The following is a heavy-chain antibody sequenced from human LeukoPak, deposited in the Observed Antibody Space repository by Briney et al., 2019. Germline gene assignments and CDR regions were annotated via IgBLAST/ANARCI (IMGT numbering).Heavy chain of an antibody. D-gene: IGHD5-18*01. CDR2: IYHSGST. CDR3: ARGAPGAAWLRDYYYGMDV. CDR1: GGSISSGGYS. J-gene: IGHJ6*02. Sequence: SETLSLTCAVSGGSISSGGYSWSWIRQPPGKGLEWIGYIYHSGSTYYNPSLKSRVTISVDRSKNQFSLKLSSVTAADTAVYYCARGAPGAAWLRDYYYGMDVWGQGTTVTVSS. V-gene: IGHV4-30-2*01.